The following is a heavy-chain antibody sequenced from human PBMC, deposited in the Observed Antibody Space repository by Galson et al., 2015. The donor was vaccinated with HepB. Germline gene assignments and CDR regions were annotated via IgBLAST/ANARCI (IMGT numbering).Heavy chain of an antibody. Sequence: ETLSLTCAVYGGSFSGYYWSWIRQPPGKGLEWIGEINHSGSTNYNPSLKSRVTISVDTSKNQFSLKLSSVTAADTAVYYCARSADTAMVGGYFDYWGQGTLVTVSS. V-gene: IGHV4-34*01. CDR2: INHSGST. CDR1: GGSFSGYY. J-gene: IGHJ4*02. CDR3: ARSADTAMVGGYFDY. D-gene: IGHD5-18*01.